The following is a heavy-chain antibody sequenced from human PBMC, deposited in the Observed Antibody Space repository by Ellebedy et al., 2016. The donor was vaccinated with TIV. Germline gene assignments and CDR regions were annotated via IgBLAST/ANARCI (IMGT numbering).Heavy chain of an antibody. D-gene: IGHD1-26*01. J-gene: IGHJ6*02. CDR1: GYTFTSYY. Sequence: AASVTVSCKASGYTFTSYYMHWVRQAPGQGLEWMGVIDPSGGSTEYAQQFQGRVTMTRDTSTSTVYMELSSLRSDDTAVYYCARDRIVGSSSPYYNGMDVWGQGTTVTVSS. CDR2: IDPSGGST. CDR3: ARDRIVGSSSPYYNGMDV. V-gene: IGHV1-46*01.